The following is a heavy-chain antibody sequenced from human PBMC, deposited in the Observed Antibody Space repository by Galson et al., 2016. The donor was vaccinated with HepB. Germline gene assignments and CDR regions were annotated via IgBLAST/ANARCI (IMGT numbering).Heavy chain of an antibody. CDR2: IYPGDSDT. CDR1: GDTFGGPW. CDR3: ARAPGTNNWFDT. V-gene: IGHV5-51*01. Sequence: QSGAEVKKPGESLTISCKDSGDTFGGPWIAWVRQMPEKGLEWMGIIYPGDSDTKYSPSFQGHVTISADKSTRTAYLQWSSLKASDTAIYYCARAPGTNNWFDTWGQGTLVTVSS. J-gene: IGHJ5*02.